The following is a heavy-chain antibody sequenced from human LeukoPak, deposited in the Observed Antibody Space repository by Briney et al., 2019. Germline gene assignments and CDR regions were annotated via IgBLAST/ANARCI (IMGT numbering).Heavy chain of an antibody. V-gene: IGHV4-59*11. D-gene: IGHD3-22*01. J-gene: IGHJ4*02. CDR2: IYYRGNT. Sequence: SETLSLTCTVSGGSISNPYWSWIRQPPGKGLEWLGYIYYRGNTKYNPSLKSRVTISVDTSKNQFSLKLSSVTAADTAVYYCARGPYYDSRGNYRASDSWGQGTLVTVSS. CDR1: GGSISNPY. CDR3: ARGPYYDSRGNYRASDS.